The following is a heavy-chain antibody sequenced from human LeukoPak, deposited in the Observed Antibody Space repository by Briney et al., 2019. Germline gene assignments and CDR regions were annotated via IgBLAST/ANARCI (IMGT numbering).Heavy chain of an antibody. D-gene: IGHD3-22*01. CDR3: ARAPPRYYDSSGYYYDLYYFDY. CDR1: GFTFSSYA. J-gene: IGHJ4*02. CDR2: ISYDGSNK. V-gene: IGHV3-30*04. Sequence: PGGSLRLSCAASGFTFSSYAMRWVRQAPGKGLEWVAVISYDGSNKYYADSVKGRFTISRDNSKNTLYLQMNSLRAEDTAVYYCARAPPRYYDSSGYYYDLYYFDYWGQGTLVTVSS.